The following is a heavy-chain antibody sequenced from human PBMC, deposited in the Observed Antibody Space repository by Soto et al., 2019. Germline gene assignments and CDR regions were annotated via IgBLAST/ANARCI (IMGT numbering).Heavy chain of an antibody. CDR2: IDYSEST. CDR3: ARDQAIGGSSY. D-gene: IGHD1-26*01. V-gene: IGHV4-31*03. J-gene: IGHJ4*02. Sequence: QVQLQESGPGLVKPSQTLSLTCNVSGGAISSGSYYWSLIRQHPGKGLEWIGYIDYSESTYYNPSLKSRVTISVDTSKNQFSLKLSSVTAADTAVYYCARDQAIGGSSYWGQGTLVTVSS. CDR1: GGAISSGSYY.